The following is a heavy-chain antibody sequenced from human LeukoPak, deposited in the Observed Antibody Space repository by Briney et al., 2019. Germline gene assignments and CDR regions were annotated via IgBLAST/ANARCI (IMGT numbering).Heavy chain of an antibody. CDR3: ARSPGILGTNYSDY. D-gene: IGHD1-26*01. CDR1: GFTFSSYA. V-gene: IGHV3-64*01. Sequence: PGGSLRLSCVTSGFTFSSYAMHWVRQTPGKGLEYVSGINSNGGSTHYANSVKGRFTISGDNSKNTLYLQMNSLRAEDTSVYYCARSPGILGTNYSDYWGQGTLVTVSS. J-gene: IGHJ4*02. CDR2: INSNGGST.